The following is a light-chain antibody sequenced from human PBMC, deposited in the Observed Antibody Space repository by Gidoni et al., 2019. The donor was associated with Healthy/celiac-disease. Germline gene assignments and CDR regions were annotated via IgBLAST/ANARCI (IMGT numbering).Light chain of an antibody. J-gene: IGKJ2*01. V-gene: IGKV2-28*01. CDR2: LGS. Sequence: DIVRTQSRLPLPVTSGEPASISCRSSQSLLHSNGYNYLDWYLQKPGQSPQLLICLGSNRAACVPDRFSGSGSGTDFTLKISRVEAEDVLVDFCMQAIQTPQTFGQGTKLEIK. CDR1: QSLLHSNGYNY. CDR3: MQAIQTPQT.